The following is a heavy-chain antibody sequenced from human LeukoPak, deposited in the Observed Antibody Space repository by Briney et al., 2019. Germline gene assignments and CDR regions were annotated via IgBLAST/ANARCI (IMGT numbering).Heavy chain of an antibody. Sequence: SETLSLTCTVSGCPISGYYWSWIRQPPGKGLDGIGYIHYIGSTNYNPSLKSRVTISVDPSKTQFSLKVSSVTAADTAVYYCASDVLPQDYWGQGTLVTVSS. CDR3: ASDVLPQDY. CDR1: GCPISGYY. CDR2: IHYIGST. J-gene: IGHJ4*02. V-gene: IGHV4-59*01. D-gene: IGHD2-15*01.